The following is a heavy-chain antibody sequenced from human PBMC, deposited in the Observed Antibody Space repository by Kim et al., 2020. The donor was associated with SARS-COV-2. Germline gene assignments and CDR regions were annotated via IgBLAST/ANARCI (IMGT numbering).Heavy chain of an antibody. CDR2: T. J-gene: IGHJ6*02. V-gene: IGHV1-46*01. D-gene: IGHD3-22*01. CDR3: ARDYCDTSRDV. Sequence: TSDAQKFQGRVTINRDTSTSTVYMELSSLRSEDTAVNYCARDYCDTSRDVWGQGTTVTVSS.